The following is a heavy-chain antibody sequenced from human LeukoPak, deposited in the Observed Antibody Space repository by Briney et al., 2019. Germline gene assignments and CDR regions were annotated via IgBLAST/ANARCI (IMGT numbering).Heavy chain of an antibody. CDR2: IYTSGST. CDR3: ARGALGLFDY. Sequence: SETLSLTCTVSGGSISSGSYYWSWIQQPAGKGLEWIGRIYTSGSTNYNPSLKSRVTISVDTSKNQFSLKLSSVTAADTAVYYCARGALGLFDYWGQGTLVTVSS. V-gene: IGHV4-61*02. D-gene: IGHD7-27*01. CDR1: GGSISSGSYY. J-gene: IGHJ4*02.